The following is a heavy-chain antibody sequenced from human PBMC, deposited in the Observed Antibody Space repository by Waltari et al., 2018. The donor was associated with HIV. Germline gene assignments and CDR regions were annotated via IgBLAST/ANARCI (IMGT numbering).Heavy chain of an antibody. Sequence: QVQLVESGGGVVQPGRSLRLSCAASGFTFSSYDMHWVRQAPGKGLEWVAVISYDGSNKYYADSVKGRFTISRDNSKNTLFLQMNSLRAEDTAVYYCAKKGRAYKWNSAFDYWGQGTLLTVSS. V-gene: IGHV3-30*18. CDR1: GFTFSSYD. D-gene: IGHD1-20*01. J-gene: IGHJ4*02. CDR3: AKKGRAYKWNSAFDY. CDR2: ISYDGSNK.